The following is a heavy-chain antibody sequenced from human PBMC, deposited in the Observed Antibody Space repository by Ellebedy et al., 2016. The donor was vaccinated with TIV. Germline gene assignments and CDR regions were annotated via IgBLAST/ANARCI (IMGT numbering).Heavy chain of an antibody. D-gene: IGHD1-1*01. CDR1: GFTFNLYA. CDR2: ISGSGNLT. J-gene: IGHJ6*02. Sequence: GESLKISCATSGFTFNLYAMTWVRQAPEKGLEWVSTISGSGNLTFYADSVKGRFTISRDNSKSTLYLQMNNLRAEDTATYFCAKRLEAYYYYAMDVWGQGTTVTVSS. CDR3: AKRLEAYYYYAMDV. V-gene: IGHV3-23*01.